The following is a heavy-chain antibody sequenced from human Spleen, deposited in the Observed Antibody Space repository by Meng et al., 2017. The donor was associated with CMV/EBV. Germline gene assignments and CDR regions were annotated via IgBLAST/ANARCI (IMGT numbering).Heavy chain of an antibody. V-gene: IGHV4-31*02. J-gene: IGHJ2*01. CDR2: IYYSGST. D-gene: IGHD6-13*01. Sequence: GSISGGGYYWSWIRQHPGKGLEWIGYIYYSGSTYYNPSLKSRVTISVDTSKNQFSLKLSSVTAADTAVYYCARAVSSSWPTYWYFDLWGRGTLVTVSS. CDR1: GSISGGGYY. CDR3: ARAVSSSWPTYWYFDL.